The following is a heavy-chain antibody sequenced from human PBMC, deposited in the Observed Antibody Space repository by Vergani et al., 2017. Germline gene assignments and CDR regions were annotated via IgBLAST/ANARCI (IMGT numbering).Heavy chain of an antibody. V-gene: IGHV4-59*02. CDR3: AGDTHSWQRADR. CDR1: GLSVRGYY. J-gene: IGHJ4*02. CDR2: LSTSGGA. D-gene: IGHD6-13*01. Sequence: QAQLQESGPGLVKPSETLSLTCHVFGLSVRGYYCNWIRQAPGKGLEWIGYLSTSGGATYASHIPSLKSRVFISVDTSKLQFSLRLTSVTAADSSIYYCAGDTHSWQRADRWGRGLLLSVSS.